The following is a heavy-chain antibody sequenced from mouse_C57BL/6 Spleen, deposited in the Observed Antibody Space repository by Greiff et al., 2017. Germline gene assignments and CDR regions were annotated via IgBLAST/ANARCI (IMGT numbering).Heavy chain of an antibody. CDR2: ISYDGSN. Sequence: DVKLQESGPGLVKPSQSLSLTCSVTGYSITSGYYWNWIRQFPGNKLEWMGYISYDGSNNYNPSLKNRISITRDTSKNQFFLKLNSVTTEDTATYYCARHDYEDYAMDYWGQGTSVTVSS. CDR3: ARHDYEDYAMDY. J-gene: IGHJ4*01. V-gene: IGHV3-6*01. CDR1: GYSITSGYY. D-gene: IGHD2-4*01.